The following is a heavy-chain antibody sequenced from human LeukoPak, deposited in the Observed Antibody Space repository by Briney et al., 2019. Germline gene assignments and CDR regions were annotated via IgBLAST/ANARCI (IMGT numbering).Heavy chain of an antibody. Sequence: GGSLRLSCAASGFTFNTLAMSWVRQAPGKGLEWVSAINARGFITYYADSVKGRFTISRDNSKNTLFLQMNSLSVEDTAVYYCVNHITAMVRGCLDYWGQGILVTVSS. J-gene: IGHJ4*02. D-gene: IGHD5-18*01. CDR3: VNHITAMVRGCLDY. CDR2: INARGFIT. CDR1: GFTFNTLA. V-gene: IGHV3-23*01.